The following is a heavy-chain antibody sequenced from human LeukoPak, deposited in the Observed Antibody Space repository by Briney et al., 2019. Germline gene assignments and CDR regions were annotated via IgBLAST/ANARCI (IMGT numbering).Heavy chain of an antibody. J-gene: IGHJ3*02. CDR3: AKERNYYDWGGANAFDI. V-gene: IGHV3-30-3*01. Sequence: GRSLRLSCAASGFTFSSYAMHWVRQAPGKGLEWVAVVSYDGSNKYYADSVKGRFTISRDNAKNSLYLQMNSLRAEDTALYYCAKERNYYDWGGANAFDIWGQGTMVTVSS. CDR2: VSYDGSNK. D-gene: IGHD3-10*01. CDR1: GFTFSSYA.